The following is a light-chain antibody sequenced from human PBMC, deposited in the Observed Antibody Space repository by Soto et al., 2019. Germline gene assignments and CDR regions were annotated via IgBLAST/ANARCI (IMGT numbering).Light chain of an antibody. CDR1: SRDVGAYDF. CDR2: EVS. J-gene: IGLJ1*01. CDR3: RSYTSSSTRV. Sequence: QSALTQPASVSGSPGQSITISCTGTSRDVGAYDFVSWYQQHPDKAPKLMIYEVSNRPSGVSNRFSGSKSVNTATLTISGLQAEDEADYYCRSYTSSSTRVFGTGTQLTVL. V-gene: IGLV2-14*03.